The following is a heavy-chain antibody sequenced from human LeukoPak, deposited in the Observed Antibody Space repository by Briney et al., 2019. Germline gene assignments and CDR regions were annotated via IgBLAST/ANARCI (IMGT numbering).Heavy chain of an antibody. CDR1: GFTFSGSA. V-gene: IGHV3-23*01. CDR2: ISFGGGST. D-gene: IGHD1-26*01. Sequence: PGGSLRLSCAASGFTFSGSAMSWVRQAPGKGLEWVSLISFGGGSTYYADSVKGRFTISRDNSKNTLYLQMNSLRVEDTAVYYCARVRVGATTGDTFDIWGQGTMVTVAS. J-gene: IGHJ3*02. CDR3: ARVRVGATTGDTFDI.